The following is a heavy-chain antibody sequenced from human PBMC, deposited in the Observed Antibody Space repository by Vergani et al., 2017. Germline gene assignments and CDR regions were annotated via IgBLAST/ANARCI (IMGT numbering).Heavy chain of an antibody. J-gene: IGHJ3*02. CDR2: TYYRSKWYN. CDR1: GDSVSSNSAA. CDR3: ASTGPDDYVWGSYRYAPFDI. Sequence: QVQLQQSGPGLVKPSQTLSLTCAISGDSVSSNSAAWNWIRQSPSRGLEWLGRTYYRSKWYNDYAVSVKSRITINLDTSKNQFSLQLNSVTPEDTAVYYCASTGPDDYVWGSYRYAPFDIWGQGTMVTVSS. V-gene: IGHV6-1*01. D-gene: IGHD3-16*02.